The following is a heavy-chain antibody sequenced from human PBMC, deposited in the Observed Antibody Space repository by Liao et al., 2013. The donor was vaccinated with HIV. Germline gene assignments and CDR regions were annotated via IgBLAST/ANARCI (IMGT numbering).Heavy chain of an antibody. J-gene: IGHJ3*02. D-gene: IGHD3-22*01. Sequence: QVQLLQWGAGLLKPSETLSLTCAVYGGSLSGSYWSWIRQPPGKGLEWIGEINHSGSTNYNPSLKSRVTISVDTSKNQVSLKLNSVTAADTAVYYCARGHDYYDSSGYHFNDAVDIWGQGTMVTVSS. V-gene: IGHV4-34*01. CDR3: ARGHDYYDSSGYHFNDAVDI. CDR2: INHSGST. CDR1: GGSLSGSY.